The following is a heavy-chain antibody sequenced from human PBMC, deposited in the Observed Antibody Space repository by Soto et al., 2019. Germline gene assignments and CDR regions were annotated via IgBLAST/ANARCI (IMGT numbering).Heavy chain of an antibody. CDR3: ERALCGYVT. V-gene: IGHV1-3*01. CDR1: GINYNTYA. CDR2: INAGNGDT. J-gene: IGHJ4*02. D-gene: IGHD5-12*01. Sequence: QVQLVQSGAEMKKPGASVKLSCKTSGINYNTYAIHWVRQAPGQGLEWMGWINAGNGDTRYSQNFQGRVTLTRDPYASTVYMDLDSLKSEDAGVYYCERALCGYVTWGQGTLVTVSS.